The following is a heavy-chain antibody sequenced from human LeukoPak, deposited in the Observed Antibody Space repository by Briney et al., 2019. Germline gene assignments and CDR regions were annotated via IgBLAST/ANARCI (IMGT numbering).Heavy chain of an antibody. CDR1: GYTFTGYY. Sequence: GASVKVSCKASGYTFTGYYMHWVRQAPGQGLEWMGRIIPILGIANYAQKFQGRVTITADKSTSTAYMELSSLRSEDTAVYYCAREGSVRYYYDSSGYLGLFDYWGQGTLVTVSS. J-gene: IGHJ4*02. CDR2: IIPILGIA. V-gene: IGHV1-69*04. CDR3: AREGSVRYYYDSSGYLGLFDY. D-gene: IGHD3-22*01.